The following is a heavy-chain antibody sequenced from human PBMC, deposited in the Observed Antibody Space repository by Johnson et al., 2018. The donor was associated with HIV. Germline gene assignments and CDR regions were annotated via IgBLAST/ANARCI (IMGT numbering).Heavy chain of an antibody. Sequence: VQLVESGGGLVQPGGSLRLSCAASGFTFSSYWMSWVRQAPGKGLEWVATITQAGSEKYSVDSVKGRLTISRDTAKNSLYLQMNSLRAEDTAVDYRARDGGGRDAFDIWGQGTMVTVSS. CDR2: ITQAGSEK. J-gene: IGHJ3*02. CDR1: GFTFSSYW. V-gene: IGHV3-7*05. D-gene: IGHD3-16*01. CDR3: ARDGGGRDAFDI.